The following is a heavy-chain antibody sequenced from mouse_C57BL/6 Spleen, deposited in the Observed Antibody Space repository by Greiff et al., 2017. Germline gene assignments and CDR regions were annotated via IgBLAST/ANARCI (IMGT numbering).Heavy chain of an antibody. V-gene: IGHV5-6*01. J-gene: IGHJ1*03. CDR1: GFTFSSYG. CDR3: AREAPGGVWYFDV. Sequence: EVQLQESGGDLVKPGGSLKLSCAASGFTFSSYGMSWVRQTPDKRLEWVATISSGGSYTYYPDSVKGRFTISRDNAKNTLYLQMSSLKSEDTAMYYCAREAPGGVWYFDVWGTGTTGTVSS. CDR2: ISSGGSYT.